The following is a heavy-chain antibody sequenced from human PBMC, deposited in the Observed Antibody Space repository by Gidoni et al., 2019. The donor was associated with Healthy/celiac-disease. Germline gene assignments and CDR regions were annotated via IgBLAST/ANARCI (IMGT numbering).Heavy chain of an antibody. J-gene: IGHJ5*02. CDR2: ISGSGGST. Sequence: EVQLLESGGGLVQPGGSLRLSCAASGFTFRSYAMGGVRQAPGKGLELVSAISGSGGSTYYADSVKGRFTISRDNSKNTLYLQMNSLRAEDTAVYYCAKDPIVVVPAAIPWFDPWGQGTLVTVSS. CDR1: GFTFRSYA. CDR3: AKDPIVVVPAAIPWFDP. V-gene: IGHV3-23*01. D-gene: IGHD2-2*02.